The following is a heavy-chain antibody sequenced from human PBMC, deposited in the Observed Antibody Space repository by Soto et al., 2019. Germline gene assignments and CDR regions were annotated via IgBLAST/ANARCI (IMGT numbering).Heavy chain of an antibody. J-gene: IGHJ3*01. D-gene: IGHD6-25*01. CDR1: DGNSISRGYY. CDR3: AGEPKGGPAAGAFDL. CDR2: IFNSENT. V-gene: IGHV4-30-4*01. Sequence: LTNSVVDGNSISRGYYRTFNRQPPGKGLEWIGFIFNSENTYYNPSLKSRISLSIDTSKNQFSLHLNSVTAADTAVYSCAGEPKGGPAAGAFDLWGQGTMVTVSS.